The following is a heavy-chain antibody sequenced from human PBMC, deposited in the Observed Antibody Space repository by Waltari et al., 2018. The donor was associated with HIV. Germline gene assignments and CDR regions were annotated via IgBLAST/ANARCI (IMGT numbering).Heavy chain of an antibody. V-gene: IGHV3-11*01. J-gene: IGHJ1*01. D-gene: IGHD3-22*01. CDR3: ARGPTEYYDSSGSDFQH. Sequence: QVQLVESGGGLVKPGGSLRLSCAASEFTFSDYYMSWILQAPGKGLEWVSYISGGGYTIYYADSVKGRFTISRDNAKNSLFLQMNSLRVEDTAVYYCARGPTEYYDSSGSDFQHWGQGTLVTVSS. CDR1: EFTFSDYY. CDR2: ISGGGYTI.